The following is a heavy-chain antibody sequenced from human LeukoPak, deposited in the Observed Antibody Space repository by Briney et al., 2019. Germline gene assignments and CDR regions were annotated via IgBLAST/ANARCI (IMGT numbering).Heavy chain of an antibody. Sequence: SETLSLTCAVYIDSFSNYHWNWIRQTPAKGMEWIGEVNESGGTNISPSLRSRVILSVDTSKNQFSLRLISVTVADTAIYYCARGLNGGYYYYYYYMDVWGKGTTVTVSS. J-gene: IGHJ6*03. D-gene: IGHD7-27*01. CDR1: IDSFSNYH. CDR3: ARGLNGGYYYYYYYMDV. CDR2: VNESGGT. V-gene: IGHV4-34*01.